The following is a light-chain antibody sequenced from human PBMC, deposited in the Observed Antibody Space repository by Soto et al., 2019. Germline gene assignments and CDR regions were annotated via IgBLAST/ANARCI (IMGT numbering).Light chain of an antibody. CDR1: QSVSSN. CDR2: GTS. V-gene: IGKV3-15*01. CDR3: QQRNSWPPVT. J-gene: IGKJ5*01. Sequence: EIMMTQSPSTLSVSTGERATLSCRASQSVSSNLAWYQQKPGQSPRLLIYGTSTRATGIPARFSGSGSGTEFSLTISSLQSEDFAVYYCQQRNSWPPVTFGQGTRLEIK.